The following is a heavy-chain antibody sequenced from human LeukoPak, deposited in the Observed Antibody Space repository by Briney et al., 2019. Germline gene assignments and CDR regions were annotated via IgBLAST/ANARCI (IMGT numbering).Heavy chain of an antibody. CDR2: INQDGTEK. V-gene: IGHV3-7*01. J-gene: IGHJ4*02. D-gene: IGHD3-10*01. CDR3: AKVAKYYYGPETYYFFEQ. Sequence: GESLRLSCAASGFPVSTYWVSWVRQAPGKGLEWVANINQDGTEKYYVDSMKGRFTISRDYAKNSLYLQMNSLRVEDTAVYYCAKVAKYYYGPETYYFFEQWGQGTPVTASS. CDR1: GFPVSTYW.